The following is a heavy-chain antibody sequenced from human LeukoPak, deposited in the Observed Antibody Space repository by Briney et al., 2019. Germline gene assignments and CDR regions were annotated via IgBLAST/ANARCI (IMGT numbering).Heavy chain of an antibody. CDR3: ARDPHDYGGNSWEEVDY. CDR1: GFTFSSYA. D-gene: IGHD4-23*01. Sequence: GGSLRLSCAASGFTFSSYAMHWVRQAPGKGLEWVAVISYDGSNKYYADSVKGRFTISRDNSKNTLYLQMNSLRAEDTAVYYCARDPHDYGGNSWEEVDYWGQGTLVTVSS. CDR2: ISYDGSNK. V-gene: IGHV3-30-3*01. J-gene: IGHJ4*02.